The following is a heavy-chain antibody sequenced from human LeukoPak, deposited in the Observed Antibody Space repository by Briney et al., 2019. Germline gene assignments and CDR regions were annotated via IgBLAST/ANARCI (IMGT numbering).Heavy chain of an antibody. Sequence: ASVKVSCKASGYTFTGYYMHWVRQAPGQGLEWMGWINPNSGGTNYAQKFQGWVTMTRDTSISTAYMELSRLRSDDTAVYYCARSRYSSSWYRLKVLAEYFQHWGQGTLVTVSS. D-gene: IGHD6-13*01. CDR1: GYTFTGYY. CDR3: ARSRYSSSWYRLKVLAEYFQH. CDR2: INPNSGGT. V-gene: IGHV1-2*04. J-gene: IGHJ1*01.